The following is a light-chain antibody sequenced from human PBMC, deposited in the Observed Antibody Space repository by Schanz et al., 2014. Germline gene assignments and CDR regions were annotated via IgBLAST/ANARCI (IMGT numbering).Light chain of an antibody. CDR3: QQYNNWPVT. J-gene: IGKJ3*01. CDR2: DAS. V-gene: IGKV3D-15*01. Sequence: EIVMTQSPATLSVSPGERATLSCRASQSVSSNLAWYQQKPGQAPRLLIYDASKRAPGIPARFSGSGPGTDFTLTISSLEPEDFAVYYCQQYNNWPVTFGPGTKVDIK. CDR1: QSVSSN.